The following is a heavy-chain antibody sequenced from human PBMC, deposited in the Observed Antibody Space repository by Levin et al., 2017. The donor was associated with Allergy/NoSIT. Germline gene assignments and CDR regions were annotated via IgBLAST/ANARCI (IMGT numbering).Heavy chain of an antibody. CDR3: ARGVPYYYDSSGYYALDY. V-gene: IGHV1-69*01. CDR1: GGTFSSYA. CDR2: IIPIFGTA. J-gene: IGHJ4*02. D-gene: IGHD3-22*01. Sequence: VSCKASGGTFSSYAISWVRQAPGQGLEWMGGIIPIFGTANYAQKFQGRVTITADESTSTAYMELSSLRSEDTAVYYCARGVPYYYDSSGYYALDYWGQGTLVTVSS.